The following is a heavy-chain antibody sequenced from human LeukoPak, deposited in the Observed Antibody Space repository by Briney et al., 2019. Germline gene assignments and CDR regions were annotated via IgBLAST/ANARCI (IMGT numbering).Heavy chain of an antibody. D-gene: IGHD3-16*01. CDR3: ARSLLDVWGRYSHAFDV. Sequence: PSQTLSLTCAVSGGSISSGGYCWSWIRQPPGKGLEWIGYIYHSGSTYYNPSLKSRVTISVDRSKNQFSLKLTSVTAADTAIYYCARSLLDVWGRYSHAFDVWGQGTMVTVSS. J-gene: IGHJ3*01. V-gene: IGHV4-30-2*01. CDR2: IYHSGST. CDR1: GGSISSGGYC.